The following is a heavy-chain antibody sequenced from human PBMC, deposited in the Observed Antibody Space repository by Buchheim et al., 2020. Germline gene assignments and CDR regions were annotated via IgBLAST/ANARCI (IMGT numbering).Heavy chain of an antibody. D-gene: IGHD3-10*01. CDR3: ARERYCYGSGSYYPYYYYGMDV. Sequence: QVQLQQWGAGLLKPSETLSLTCAVYGGSFSGYYWSWIRQPPGKGLEWIGEINHSGSTNYNPSLKSRVTISVDTSKNQFSLKLSSVTAADTAVYYCARERYCYGSGSYYPYYYYGMDVWGQGTT. CDR2: INHSGST. CDR1: GGSFSGYY. V-gene: IGHV4-34*01. J-gene: IGHJ6*02.